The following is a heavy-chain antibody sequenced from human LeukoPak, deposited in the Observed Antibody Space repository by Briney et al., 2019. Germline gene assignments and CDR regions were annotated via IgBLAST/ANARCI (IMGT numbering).Heavy chain of an antibody. D-gene: IGHD2-21*01. CDR1: GGSISSYY. CDR3: ARQIGRGLWAFDY. CDR2: MYYSGST. J-gene: IGHJ4*02. Sequence: SETLSLTCTVSGGSISSYYCSWIRQPPGKGLEWIGYMYYSGSTNYNPSLKSRVTISVDTSKSQFSPKLSSVTAADTAVYYCARQIGRGLWAFDYWGQGTPVTVSS. V-gene: IGHV4-59*08.